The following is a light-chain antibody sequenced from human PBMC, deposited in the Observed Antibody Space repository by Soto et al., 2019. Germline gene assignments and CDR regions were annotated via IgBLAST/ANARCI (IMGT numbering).Light chain of an antibody. CDR2: GAS. CDR3: QQSSSGPFT. J-gene: IGKJ2*01. V-gene: IGKV3-15*01. CDR1: QSVSSN. Sequence: EIVMTQSPATLSVSPGERATLSCRASQSVSSNLAWYQQKPGQAPRLLIYGASTRATGIPARFSGSGSGTEFTLTISSLQSEDFATYFCQQSSSGPFTFGQGTKLEI.